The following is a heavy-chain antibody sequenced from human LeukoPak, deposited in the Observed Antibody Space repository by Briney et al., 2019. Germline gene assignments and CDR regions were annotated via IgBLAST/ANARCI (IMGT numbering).Heavy chain of an antibody. D-gene: IGHD3-10*01. CDR2: ISSGSRTV. CDR1: GFTFSSYD. CDR3: ARDLSPVVRASPMGY. J-gene: IGHJ4*02. Sequence: GGSLRLSCAASGFTFSSYDMNWVRQAPGKGLEWVSYISSGSRTVYYADSVKGRSTISSDTSKNTLSLQMNSLRAEDTAVYYCARDLSPVVRASPMGYWGQGTLVTVSS. V-gene: IGHV3-48*01.